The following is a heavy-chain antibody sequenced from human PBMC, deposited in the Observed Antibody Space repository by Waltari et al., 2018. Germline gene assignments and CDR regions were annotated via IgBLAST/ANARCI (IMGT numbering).Heavy chain of an antibody. J-gene: IGHJ6*02. CDR1: GGSISSYY. D-gene: IGHD2-15*01. V-gene: IGHV4-59*01. CDR3: ARVKQDFTYGMDV. Sequence: QVQLQESGPGLVKPSETLSLTCTVSGGSISSYYWSWSRQPPGKGLTWIGYIYYRGITNYHPSLKSRVTISVDTSKNQFSLKLSSVTAADTAVYYCARVKQDFTYGMDVWGQGTTVTVSS. CDR2: IYYRGIT.